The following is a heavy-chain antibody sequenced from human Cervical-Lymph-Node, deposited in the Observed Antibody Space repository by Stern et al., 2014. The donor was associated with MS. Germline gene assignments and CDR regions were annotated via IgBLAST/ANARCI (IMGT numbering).Heavy chain of an antibody. D-gene: IGHD2-8*02. CDR2: VGNDGRNE. CDR1: GFTFSSSV. Sequence: VQLVESGGGVVQPGRSLRLSCAASGFTFSSSVIHWVRQAPGKGLEWVTVVGNDGRNENYAESVRGRFTTSRDTSKNTQYLHMNRLRAEDTAVYFCATSTGADVFDIWGQGTMVIVSS. V-gene: IGHV3-33*01. J-gene: IGHJ3*02. CDR3: ATSTGADVFDI.